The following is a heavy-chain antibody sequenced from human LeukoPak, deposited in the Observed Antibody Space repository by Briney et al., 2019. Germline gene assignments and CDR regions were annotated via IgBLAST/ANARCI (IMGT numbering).Heavy chain of an antibody. J-gene: IGHJ4*02. Sequence: SETLSLTCTVSGESINTADYFWSWIRQTPGKGPEWIGYIHHNGGTFYNPSFLGRSIISIDTSKNQFSLNLNSVTATDTAMYFCVHSWVPSEGFTRWRNFYFDYWGQGILVTVSS. CDR2: IHHNGGT. D-gene: IGHD1-7*01. CDR3: VHSWVPSEGFTRWRNFYFDY. CDR1: GESINTADYF. V-gene: IGHV4-30-4*01.